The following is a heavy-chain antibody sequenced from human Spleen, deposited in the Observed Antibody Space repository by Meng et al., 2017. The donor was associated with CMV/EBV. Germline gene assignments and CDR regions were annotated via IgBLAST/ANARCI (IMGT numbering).Heavy chain of an antibody. D-gene: IGHD1-1*01. V-gene: IGHV6-1*01. CDR3: VRDQLGLDY. J-gene: IGHJ4*02. Sequence: VQLHQSGTRLVKPSPTPSLTAAISGDSVSNNLAAWNWIRQSPSRGLEWLGRTYYRSKWYNDYAVSVKNRMTINPDTSKNQFSLQLNSVTPEDTAVYYCVRDQLGLDYWGQGTLVTVSS. CDR1: GDSVSNNLAA. CDR2: TYYRSKWYN.